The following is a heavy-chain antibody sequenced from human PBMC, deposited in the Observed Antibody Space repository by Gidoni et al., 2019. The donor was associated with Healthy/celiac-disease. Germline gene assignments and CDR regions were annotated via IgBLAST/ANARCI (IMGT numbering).Heavy chain of an antibody. D-gene: IGHD5-18*01. J-gene: IGHJ4*02. CDR3: ARRRGYSYGFNY. V-gene: IGHV4-39*01. CDR2: ST. Sequence: STYYNPSLKSRVTISVDTSKNQFSLKLSSVTAADTAVYYCARRRGYSYGFNYWGQGTLVTVSS.